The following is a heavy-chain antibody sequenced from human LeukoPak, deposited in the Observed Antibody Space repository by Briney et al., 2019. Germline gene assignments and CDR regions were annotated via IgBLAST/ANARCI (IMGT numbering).Heavy chain of an antibody. V-gene: IGHV3-23*01. CDR2: ISGSGGST. D-gene: IGHD3-10*01. J-gene: IGHJ5*02. CDR1: GFTFSSYA. CDR3: AKAAGRALWFGEFGSAFDP. Sequence: GGSLRLSCAASGFTFSSYAMSWVRQAPGKGLEWVSAISGSGGSTYYADSVKGRFTISRDNSKNTLYLQMNSLRAEDTAVYYCAKAAGRALWFGEFGSAFDPWGQGTLVTVSS.